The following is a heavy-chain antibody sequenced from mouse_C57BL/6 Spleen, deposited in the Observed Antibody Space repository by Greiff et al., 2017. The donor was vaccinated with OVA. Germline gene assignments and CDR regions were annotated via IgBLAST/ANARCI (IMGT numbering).Heavy chain of an antibody. V-gene: IGHV1-52*01. Sequence: QVQLQQSGAELVRPGSSVKLSCKASGYTFTSYWMHWVKQRPIQGLEWIGNIDPSDSETHYNQKFKDKATLTVDKSSSTAYMQLSSLTSEDSAVYYGARWAYGNFWYFDVWGTGTTVTVSS. CDR1: GYTFTSYW. CDR3: ARWAYGNFWYFDV. CDR2: IDPSDSET. D-gene: IGHD2-1*01. J-gene: IGHJ1*03.